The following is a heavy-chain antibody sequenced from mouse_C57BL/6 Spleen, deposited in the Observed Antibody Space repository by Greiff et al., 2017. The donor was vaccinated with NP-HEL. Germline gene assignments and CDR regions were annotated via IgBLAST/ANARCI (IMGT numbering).Heavy chain of an antibody. D-gene: IGHD6-1*01. CDR1: GYTFTNYW. V-gene: IGHV1-63*01. Sequence: VQLQQSGAELVRPGTSVKMSCKASGYTFTNYWIGWAKQRPGHGLEWIGDIYPGGGYTNYNEKFKGKATLTVDKSSSTAYMQFSSLTSEDSAIYYCARASRRGYAMDCWGQGTSVTVSS. J-gene: IGHJ4*01. CDR2: IYPGGGYT. CDR3: ARASRRGYAMDC.